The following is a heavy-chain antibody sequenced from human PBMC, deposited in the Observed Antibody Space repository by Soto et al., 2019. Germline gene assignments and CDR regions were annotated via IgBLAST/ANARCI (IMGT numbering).Heavy chain of an antibody. CDR3: ARSHYTYGLLIDY. J-gene: IGHJ4*02. V-gene: IGHV4-39*01. CDR1: GASITTNGSS. CDR2: VYSTGSP. Sequence: PSETLSLTCSVSGASITTNGSSWGWIRQPPGKGLQWLGNVYSTGSPFSHPSLTSRVFISVDTSKNKFSLRLTSVTAADTAVYYCARSHYTYGLLIDYWGPGIRVTVSS. D-gene: IGHD2-8*01.